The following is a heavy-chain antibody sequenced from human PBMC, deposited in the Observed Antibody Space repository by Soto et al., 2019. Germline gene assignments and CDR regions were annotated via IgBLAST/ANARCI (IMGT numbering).Heavy chain of an antibody. J-gene: IGHJ4*02. V-gene: IGHV4-59*11. CDR1: GVSISSHY. Sequence: LSLTCTVSGVSISSHYWTWLRQPPGKGLEWIGYISYSGSTYYNPSLKTRVTISADTSRNQFSLKLSSVIAADTAVYYCARADPDASVGYWGQGTLVTVSS. CDR2: ISYSGST. D-gene: IGHD3-16*01. CDR3: ARADPDASVGY.